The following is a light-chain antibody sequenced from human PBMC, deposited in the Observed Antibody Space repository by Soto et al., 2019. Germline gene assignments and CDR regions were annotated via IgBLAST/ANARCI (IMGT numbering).Light chain of an antibody. CDR2: GAS. Sequence: EIVLTQSPGALSLSPGERATLSCRASQSVSSSYLAWYQQKPGQAPRLLIYGASSRATGIPDRFSGSGSGTDLTLTISRLEPEDFAVYYCQQYGGSPRPFGQGTKV. CDR3: QQYGGSPRP. CDR1: QSVSSSY. V-gene: IGKV3-20*01. J-gene: IGKJ1*01.